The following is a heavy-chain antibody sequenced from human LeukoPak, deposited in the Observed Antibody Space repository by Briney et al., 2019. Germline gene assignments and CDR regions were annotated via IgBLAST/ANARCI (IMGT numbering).Heavy chain of an antibody. J-gene: IGHJ4*02. V-gene: IGHV3-23*01. CDR1: GFTFSSYG. Sequence: GGSLRLSCAASGFTFSSYGMSWVRQAPGKGLEWASAISGSGGSTYYADSVKGRFTISRDNSKNTLYLQMNSLRAEDTAVYYCAKDGDYGQSYNFDYWGQGTLVTVSS. D-gene: IGHD4-17*01. CDR3: AKDGDYGQSYNFDY. CDR2: ISGSGGST.